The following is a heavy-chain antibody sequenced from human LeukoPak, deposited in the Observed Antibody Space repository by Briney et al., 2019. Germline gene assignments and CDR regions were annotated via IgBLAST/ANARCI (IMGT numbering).Heavy chain of an antibody. CDR3: ARDPSGSGWSLSH. V-gene: IGHV3-33*08. CDR2: IWSDGSND. Sequence: GGSLRLSCAASGFTFSDYQMSWIRQAPGKGLEWVAFIWSDGSNDHYADSVRGRFTISRDNSKNTVCLQMNSLRVEDTAVYYCARDPSGSGWSLSHWGQGTLVTVSS. J-gene: IGHJ4*02. D-gene: IGHD6-19*01. CDR1: GFTFSDYQ.